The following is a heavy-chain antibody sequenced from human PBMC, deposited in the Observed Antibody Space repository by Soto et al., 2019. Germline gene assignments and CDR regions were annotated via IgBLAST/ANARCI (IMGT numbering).Heavy chain of an antibody. D-gene: IGHD3-22*01. Sequence: QVQLVESGGGVVQPRRSLRLSCAASGFTFSSYGMHWVRQAPGKGLEWVAVIWYDGSNKYYADSVKGRFTISRDNSNNTRYLQMNSMRAEDTAVYYCARTDHSSGFDYWGQGTLVTVSS. CDR3: ARTDHSSGFDY. CDR2: IWYDGSNK. J-gene: IGHJ4*02. CDR1: GFTFSSYG. V-gene: IGHV3-33*01.